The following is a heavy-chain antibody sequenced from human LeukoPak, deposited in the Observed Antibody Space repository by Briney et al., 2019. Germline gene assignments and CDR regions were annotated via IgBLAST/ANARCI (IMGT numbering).Heavy chain of an antibody. J-gene: IGHJ4*02. V-gene: IGHV4-4*02. D-gene: IGHD3-10*01. CDR3: ARDDTGVIRGIRFHY. CDR1: GFTFSSYRM. Sequence: GSLRLSCAASGFTFSSYRMSWVREATGKGLEWIGEIYHSGSTNHNPSLKSRVTISVDKSKSQFSLNLNSVTAADTAVYYCARDDTGVIRGIRFHYWGQGTLVTVSS. CDR2: IYHSGST.